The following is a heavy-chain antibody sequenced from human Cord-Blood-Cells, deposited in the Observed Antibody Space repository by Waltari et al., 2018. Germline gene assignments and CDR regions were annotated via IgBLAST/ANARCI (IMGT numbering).Heavy chain of an antibody. CDR1: GYTLTELS. J-gene: IGHJ4*02. V-gene: IGHV1-24*01. D-gene: IGHD1-26*01. CDR3: ATGLGVVGATGLDY. CDR2: FDPEDGET. Sequence: QVQLVQSGAEVKKPGASGKVPCKVSGYTLTELSMHWVRQAPGKGLEWMGGFDPEDGETIYAQKFQGRVTMTEDTSTDTAYMELSSLRSEDTAVYYCATGLGVVGATGLDYWGQGTLVTVSS.